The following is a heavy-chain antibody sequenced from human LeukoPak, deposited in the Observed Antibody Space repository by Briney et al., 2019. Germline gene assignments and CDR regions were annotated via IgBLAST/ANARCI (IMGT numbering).Heavy chain of an antibody. Sequence: SETLSLTCTVSGGSISSYYWSWIRQPPGKGLEWIGYIYYSGSTNYNPSLKSRVTTSVDTSKNQFSLKLSSVTAADTAVYYCAREVASAGLDYWGQGTLVTVSS. V-gene: IGHV4-59*01. J-gene: IGHJ4*02. CDR3: AREVASAGLDY. CDR2: IYYSGST. D-gene: IGHD5-12*01. CDR1: GGSISSYY.